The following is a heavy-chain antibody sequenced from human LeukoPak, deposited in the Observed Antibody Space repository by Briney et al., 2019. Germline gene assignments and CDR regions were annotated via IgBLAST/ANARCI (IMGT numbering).Heavy chain of an antibody. V-gene: IGHV3-23*01. Sequence: SGGSLRLSCAASGFTFSIYAMSWVRQAPGKGLEWVSVITASGGSTYYADSVKGRLTISRDNFKNTLYLQMNSLRTEGTAVYYCAKGGYYYYMDAWGKGTTVTVSS. CDR3: AKGGYYYYMDA. CDR2: ITASGGST. CDR1: GFTFSIYA. J-gene: IGHJ6*03.